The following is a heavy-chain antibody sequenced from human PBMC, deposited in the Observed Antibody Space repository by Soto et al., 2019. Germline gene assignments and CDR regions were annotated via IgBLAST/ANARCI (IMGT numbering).Heavy chain of an antibody. Sequence: SDTRSVADGSSTSHDWISSRKYHGQGLQWIAYTSYTGNTNYNPSLQSRVTISIDTSKNQFSLRLSSVTAADTAVYYFSSAQPHFRLNTGFDYSGQRTLVSV. J-gene: IGHJ4*02. V-gene: IGHV4-59*11. D-gene: IGHD3-3*02. CDR1: DGSSTSHD. CDR3: SSAQPHFRLNTGFDY. CDR2: TSYTGNT.